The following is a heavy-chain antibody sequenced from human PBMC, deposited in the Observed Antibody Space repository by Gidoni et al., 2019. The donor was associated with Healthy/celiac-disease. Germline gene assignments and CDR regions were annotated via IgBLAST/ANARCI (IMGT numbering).Heavy chain of an antibody. CDR3: ASEVFGYYYGSGSYSKSAFDI. Sequence: QVQLVQSGAEVKKPGSSVKVSCKASGVTFSSYAIICGRQAPGQGLEWMGGIIPIFGTANYAQKFQGRVTITADESTSTAYMELSRLRSEDTAVYYCASEVFGYYYGSGSYSKSAFDIWGQGTMVTVSS. J-gene: IGHJ3*02. V-gene: IGHV1-69*01. CDR1: GVTFSSYA. CDR2: IIPIFGTA. D-gene: IGHD3-10*01.